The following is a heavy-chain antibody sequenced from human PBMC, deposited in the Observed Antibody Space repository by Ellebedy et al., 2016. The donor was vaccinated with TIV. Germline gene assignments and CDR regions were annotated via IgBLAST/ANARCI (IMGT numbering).Heavy chain of an antibody. CDR2: ISWNSGSI. CDR1: GFTFDDYA. D-gene: IGHD5-18*01. Sequence: SLKISXAASGFTFDDYAMHWVRQAPGKGLEWVSGISWNSGSIGYADSVKGRFTISRDNAKNSLYLQMNSLRAEDTAVYYCAKVSGGGGYSYVRGGDAFDIWGQGTMVTVSS. J-gene: IGHJ3*02. CDR3: AKVSGGGGYSYVRGGDAFDI. V-gene: IGHV3-9*01.